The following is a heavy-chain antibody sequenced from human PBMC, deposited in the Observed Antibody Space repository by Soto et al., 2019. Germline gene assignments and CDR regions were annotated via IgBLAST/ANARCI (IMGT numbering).Heavy chain of an antibody. D-gene: IGHD5-18*01. V-gene: IGHV3-48*01. CDR1: GFTFSSYS. CDR3: ARDGGYSYGPFDY. J-gene: IGHJ4*02. CDR2: ISSSSSTI. Sequence: EVQLVESGGGLVQPGGSLRLSCAASGFTFSSYSMNWVRQAPGKGLEWVSYISSSSSTIYYAVSVKGRFTISRDNAKNSLYLEMNSLRAEDTAVYYCARDGGYSYGPFDYWGQGTLVTVSS.